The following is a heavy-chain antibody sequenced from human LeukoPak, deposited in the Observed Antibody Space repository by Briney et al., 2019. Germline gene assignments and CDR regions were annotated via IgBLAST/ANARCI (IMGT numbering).Heavy chain of an antibody. CDR1: GYTFTSYD. D-gene: IGHD3-9*01. V-gene: IGHV1-8*01. J-gene: IGHJ6*02. CDR2: MNPNSGNT. CDR3: ARGGQRYFDWLLSPQLYYYYGMDV. Sequence: ASVKVSCKASGYTFTSYDINWVRQATGQGLEWMGWMNPNSGNTGYAQKFQGRVTMTRNTSISTAYMELSSLRSEDTAVYYCARGGQRYFDWLLSPQLYYYYGMDVWGQGTTVTVSS.